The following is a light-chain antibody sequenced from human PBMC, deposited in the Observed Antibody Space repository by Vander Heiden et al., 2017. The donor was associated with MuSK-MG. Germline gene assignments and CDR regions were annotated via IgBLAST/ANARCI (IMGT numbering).Light chain of an antibody. J-gene: IGKJ1*01. CDR3: QQCDSTPWT. V-gene: IGKV1-39*01. CDR1: QSISSY. Sequence: DIQMTQSPSSLSASVGDRVTITGRASQSISSYLNWYQQKTVPSRFSGSGSGTDFTLTISRLQPEDFATYYCQQCDSTPWTFGQGTKVEIK.